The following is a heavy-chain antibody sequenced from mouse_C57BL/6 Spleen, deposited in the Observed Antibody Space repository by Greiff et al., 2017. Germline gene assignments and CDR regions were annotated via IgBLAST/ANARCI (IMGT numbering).Heavy chain of an antibody. CDR2: IWWDDDK. V-gene: IGHV8-8*01. CDR3: ARLTAQVYYFYY. Sequence: QVTLKESGPGILQPSQTLSLTCSFSGFSLSTFGMGVGWIRQPSGKGLEWLAHIWWDDDKYYNPALKSRLTVSKETSKNQVFLKTAHVDTADTATYYCARLTAQVYYFYYWGQGTTLTVSS. CDR1: GFSLSTFGMG. D-gene: IGHD3-2*02. J-gene: IGHJ2*01.